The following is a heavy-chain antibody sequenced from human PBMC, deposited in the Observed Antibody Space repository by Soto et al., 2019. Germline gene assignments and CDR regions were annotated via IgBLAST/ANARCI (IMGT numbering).Heavy chain of an antibody. J-gene: IGHJ4*02. CDR3: ARGSPPYSSSHLFDY. D-gene: IGHD6-13*01. CDR2: IIPIFGTA. Sequence: SVKVSGKASRCTFSSYAISWVRQAPGQGLEWMGGIIPIFGTANYAQKFQGRVTITADESTSTAYMELSGLRSEDTAVYYCARGSPPYSSSHLFDYCGQGTLVTVSS. CDR1: RCTFSSYA. V-gene: IGHV1-69*13.